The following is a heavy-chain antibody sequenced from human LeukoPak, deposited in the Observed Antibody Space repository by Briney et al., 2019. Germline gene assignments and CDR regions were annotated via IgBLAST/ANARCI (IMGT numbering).Heavy chain of an antibody. CDR3: AKIQDWGRPSYFDY. CDR1: GFTFSSYA. J-gene: IGHJ4*02. CDR2: ITGSGDTT. V-gene: IGHV3-23*01. Sequence: GGSLRLSCAASGFTFSSYAMSWVRQAPGKGLEGVSVITGSGDTTYYADSVKGRFTISRDNSKNTLYLQMNNLRVEDTAGYYCAKIQDWGRPSYFDYWGQGTLVTVSS. D-gene: IGHD3-16*01.